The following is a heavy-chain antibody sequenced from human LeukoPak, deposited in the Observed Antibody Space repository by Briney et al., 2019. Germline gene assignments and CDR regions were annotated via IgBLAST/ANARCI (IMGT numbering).Heavy chain of an antibody. V-gene: IGHV4-31*03. CDR3: ARGSGIHQVPPLPYYYYGMDV. J-gene: IGHJ6*02. CDR2: IYYSGST. CDR1: GGSISSGGYY. Sequence: SETLSLTCTVSGGSISSGGYYWSWIRQHPGKGLEWNGYIYYSGSTYYNPSLKSRVTISVDTSKNQFSLKLSSVTAADTAVYYCARGSGIHQVPPLPYYYYGMDVWGQGATVTVSS.